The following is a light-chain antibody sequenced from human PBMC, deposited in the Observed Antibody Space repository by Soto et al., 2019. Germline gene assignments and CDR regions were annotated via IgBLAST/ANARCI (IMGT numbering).Light chain of an antibody. CDR1: GSNIGPNY. J-gene: IGLJ1*01. CDR2: NND. CDR3: AAWDDSLSGYV. Sequence: QSVLTQPPSASGTPGQRVTMSCSGSGSNIGPNYVYWFQQFPGTAPKLLIYNNDQRPSGVPDRFSGSKSGTSASLDISGLRSEDEADYYCAAWDDSLSGYVFGTGTKVTVL. V-gene: IGLV1-47*02.